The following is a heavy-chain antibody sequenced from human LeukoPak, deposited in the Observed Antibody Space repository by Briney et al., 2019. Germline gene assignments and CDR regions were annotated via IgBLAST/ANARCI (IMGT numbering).Heavy chain of an antibody. CDR1: GGSMNSQY. CDR3: ASAIQWLAFES. J-gene: IGHJ4*02. Sequence: PSEPLSPTRTLSGGSMNSQYWTCIRHPPEKGREWKGCSYNRGNHTYHTPLMSRVTISVDVSKRQGSLKLTSVAASYTAVYYWASAIQWLAFESWGQGNLATVSS. V-gene: IGHV4-59*08. CDR2: SYNRGNH. D-gene: IGHD6-19*01.